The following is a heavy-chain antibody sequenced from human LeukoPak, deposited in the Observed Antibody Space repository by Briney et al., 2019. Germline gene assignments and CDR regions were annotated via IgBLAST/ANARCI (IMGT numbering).Heavy chain of an antibody. Sequence: GGSLRLSCAASGFTFSSYSMNWVRQAPGKGLEWVSSISSSSSYIYYADSVKGRFTISRDNAKNSLYLQMNSLRAEDTAVYYCARVYMVRGDFDYWGQGTLVTVSS. V-gene: IGHV3-21*01. CDR1: GFTFSSYS. CDR3: ARVYMVRGDFDY. J-gene: IGHJ4*02. CDR2: ISSSSSYI. D-gene: IGHD3-10*01.